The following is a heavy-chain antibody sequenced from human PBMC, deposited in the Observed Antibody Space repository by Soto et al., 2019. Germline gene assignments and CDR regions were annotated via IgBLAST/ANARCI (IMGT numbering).Heavy chain of an antibody. CDR3: AHRFDWYYFDY. CDR1: GFSLSTSEVG. V-gene: IGHV2-5*02. J-gene: IGHJ4*02. CDR2: IYWDDDK. Sequence: QITLKESGPPLVKPTQTLTLTCTFSGFSLSTSEVGVGWIRQPPGKALEWLALIYWDDDKRYSPSLKSRLTITKDTSKTQVVLTMTNMDPVDTATYYCAHRFDWYYFDYWGQGTLVTVSS. D-gene: IGHD3-9*01.